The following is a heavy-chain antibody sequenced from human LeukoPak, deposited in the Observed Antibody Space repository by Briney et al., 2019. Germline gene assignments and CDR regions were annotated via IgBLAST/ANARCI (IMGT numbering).Heavy chain of an antibody. CDR2: ISYDGSNK. V-gene: IGHV3-30-3*01. CDR3: ARGAPVDY. J-gene: IGHJ4*02. Sequence: PGGSLRLSCAASGFTFSTYAMHWVRQAPGKGLELVAVISYDGSNKYYVDSVKGRFTISRDNSKNTLYLQMNSLRAEDTAVHYCARGAPVDYWGQGTLVTVSS. CDR1: GFTFSTYA. D-gene: IGHD1-14*01.